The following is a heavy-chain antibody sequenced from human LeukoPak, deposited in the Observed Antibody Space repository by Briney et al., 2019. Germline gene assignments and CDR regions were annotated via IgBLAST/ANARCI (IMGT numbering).Heavy chain of an antibody. V-gene: IGHV3-9*01. CDR1: GFNFDDYA. D-gene: IGHD2-15*01. CDR2: ISWNSDKI. CDR3: AKSGIFQGYYFYYMDV. Sequence: TGGSLILSCAASGFNFDDYAMHWVRQAPGKGLEWVSGISWNSDKICYADSVKGRFTISRDNAKKSLYLQMNSPRPEDTALYYCAKSGIFQGYYFYYMDVWGKGTTVTISS. J-gene: IGHJ6*03.